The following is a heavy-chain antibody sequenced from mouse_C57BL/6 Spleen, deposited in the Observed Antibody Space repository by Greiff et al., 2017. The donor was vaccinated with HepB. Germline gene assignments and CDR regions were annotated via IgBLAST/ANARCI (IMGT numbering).Heavy chain of an antibody. V-gene: IGHV5-4*03. Sequence: EVKLVESGGGLVKPGGSLKLSCAASGFTFSSYAMSWVRQTPEKRLEWVATISDGGSYTYYPDNVKGRFTISRDNAKNNLYLQMSHLKSEDTAMYYCARAPLYAMDYWGQGTSVTVSS. J-gene: IGHJ4*01. CDR1: GFTFSSYA. CDR3: ARAPLYAMDY. CDR2: ISDGGSYT.